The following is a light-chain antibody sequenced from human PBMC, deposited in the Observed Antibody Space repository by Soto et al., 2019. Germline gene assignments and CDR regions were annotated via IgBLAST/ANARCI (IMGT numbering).Light chain of an antibody. CDR2: GAS. CDR3: QQYNDWSYT. J-gene: IGKJ2*01. CDR1: QSVSSN. Sequence: EIVMTQSPATLSVSPGERATLSCRASQSVSSNLAWYQQKPGQAPRLLIYGASTRATGIPARFSGSGSETEFTLTISSLQSEDCEVYYCQQYNDWSYTFGQGTKVDIK. V-gene: IGKV3-15*01.